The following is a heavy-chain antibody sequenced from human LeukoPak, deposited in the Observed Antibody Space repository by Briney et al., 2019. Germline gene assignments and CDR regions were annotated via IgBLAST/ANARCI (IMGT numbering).Heavy chain of an antibody. J-gene: IGHJ4*02. CDR1: GGSISSYY. Sequence: SETLSLTCTVSGGSISSYYWSWIRQPPGKGLEWIGYIYYSGSTNYNPSLKSRVTISVDTSKNQFSLKLSSVTAADTAVYYCARALSGYALDYWGQGTLVTVSS. V-gene: IGHV4-59*01. D-gene: IGHD3-22*01. CDR2: IYYSGST. CDR3: ARALSGYALDY.